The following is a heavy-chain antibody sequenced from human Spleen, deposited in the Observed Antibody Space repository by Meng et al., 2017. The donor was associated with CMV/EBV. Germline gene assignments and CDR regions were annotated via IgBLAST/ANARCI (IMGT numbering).Heavy chain of an antibody. Sequence: SETLSLTCTVSGGSIISGSYYWGWIRQPPGKGLEWIGTIYYRGSTYYSPSLKSRVTISIDTSKNQFSLKLRSVTAADTAVYYCARVDCSGGGCYLGGYWGQGALVTVSS. CDR3: ARVDCSGGGCYLGGY. CDR1: GGSIISGSYY. V-gene: IGHV4-39*07. CDR2: IYYRGST. J-gene: IGHJ4*02. D-gene: IGHD2-15*01.